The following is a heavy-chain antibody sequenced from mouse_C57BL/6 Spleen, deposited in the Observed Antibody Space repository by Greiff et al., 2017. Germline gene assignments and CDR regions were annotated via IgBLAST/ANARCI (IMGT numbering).Heavy chain of an antibody. V-gene: IGHV1-64*01. CDR2: IHPNSGST. CDR3: AKRVYYGSSYGFAY. D-gene: IGHD1-1*01. Sequence: VQLKQPGAELVKPGASVKLSCKASGYTFTSYWMHWVKQRPGQGLEWIGMIHPNSGSTNYNEKFKSKAPLTVDKSSRTAYMQLSSLTSEDSAVYYCAKRVYYGSSYGFAYWGQGTLVTVSA. CDR1: GYTFTSYW. J-gene: IGHJ3*01.